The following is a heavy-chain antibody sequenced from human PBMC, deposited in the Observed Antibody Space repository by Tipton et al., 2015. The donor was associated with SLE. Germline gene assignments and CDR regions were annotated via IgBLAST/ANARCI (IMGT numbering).Heavy chain of an antibody. CDR3: ASSPGITIFGVVKTPYFDY. J-gene: IGHJ4*02. CDR1: GGSISSYY. V-gene: IGHV4-59*12. Sequence: TLSLTCTVSGGSISSYYWSWIRQPPGEGLEWIGYIYYSGRTNYNPSLKSRVTISVDTPKKQFSLKLSSVTAADTAVYYCASSPGITIFGVVKTPYFDYCGQGTLGTVSS. CDR2: IYYSGRT. D-gene: IGHD3-3*01.